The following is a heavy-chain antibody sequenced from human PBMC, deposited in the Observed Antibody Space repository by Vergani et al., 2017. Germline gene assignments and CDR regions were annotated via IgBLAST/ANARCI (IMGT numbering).Heavy chain of an antibody. CDR3: AREVAYCGGDCPDYFDY. CDR2: IYDSGST. CDR1: GGSISSGDYY. D-gene: IGHD2-21*01. J-gene: IGHJ4*02. V-gene: IGHV4-30-4*08. Sequence: QVQLQESGPGLVKPSQTLSLTCTVSGGSISSGDYYWSWIRQPPGKGLEWIGYIYDSGSTYYNPSLKSRVTISVDTSKNQFSLKLSSVTAAETAVYYCAREVAYCGGDCPDYFDYWGQGTLVTVSS.